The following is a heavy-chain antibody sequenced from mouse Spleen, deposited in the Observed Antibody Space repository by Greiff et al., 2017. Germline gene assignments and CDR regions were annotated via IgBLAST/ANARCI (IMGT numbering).Heavy chain of an antibody. CDR2: IYPGSGST. Sequence: QVQLQQSGPELVKPGASVKMSCKASGYTFTDYVISWVKQRTGQGLEWIGEIYPGSGSTYYNEKFKGKATLTADKSSNTAYMQLSSLTSEDSAVYFCARGASTMMTTWFAYWGQGTLGTVSA. CDR1: GYTFTDYV. J-gene: IGHJ3*01. V-gene: IGHV1-81*01. CDR3: ARGASTMMTTWFAY. D-gene: IGHD2-4*01.